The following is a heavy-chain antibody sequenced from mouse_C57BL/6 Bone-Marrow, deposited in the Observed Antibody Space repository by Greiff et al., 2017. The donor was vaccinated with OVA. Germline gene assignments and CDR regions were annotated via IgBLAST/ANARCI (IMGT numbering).Heavy chain of an antibody. CDR2: ISYSGSP. CDR1: GYSITSGYD. D-gene: IGHD4-1*01. J-gene: IGHJ4*01. V-gene: IGHV3-1*01. CDR3: ARAGTGPYYAMDY. Sequence: EVKLMESGPGMVKPSQSLSLTCTVTGYSITSGYDWHWIRHFPGNKLEWMGYISYSGSPNYNPSLNSRISITHDTSKNHFFLKLNSVTTEDTATYYCARAGTGPYYAMDYWGQGTSVTVSS.